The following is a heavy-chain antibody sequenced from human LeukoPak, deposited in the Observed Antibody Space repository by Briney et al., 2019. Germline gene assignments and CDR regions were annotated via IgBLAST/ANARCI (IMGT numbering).Heavy chain of an antibody. CDR1: GGSISSGSYY. J-gene: IGHJ3*02. D-gene: IGHD2-2*01. V-gene: IGHV4-61*02. CDR2: IYTSGST. CDR3: ARGLIVVVPAALDI. Sequence: SQTLSLTCTVSGGSISSGSYYWSWIRQPAGKGLEWIGRIYTSGSTNYNPSLKSRVTISVDTSKNQFSLKLSSVTAADTAVYYCARGLIVVVPAALDIWGQGTMVTVSS.